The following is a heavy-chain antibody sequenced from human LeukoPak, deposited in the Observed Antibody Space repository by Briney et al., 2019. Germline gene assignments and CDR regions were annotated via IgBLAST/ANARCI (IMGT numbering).Heavy chain of an antibody. J-gene: IGHJ3*02. CDR2: IKQDGSEK. D-gene: IGHD2-2*01. CDR1: GFTFSSYW. CDR3: ARGSLIVVVPAARKGAFDI. V-gene: IGHV3-7*01. Sequence: QPGGSLRLSCAASGFTFSSYWMSWVRQAPGKGLEWVANIKQDGSEKYYVDSVKGRFTISRDNAKNSLYLQMNSLRAEDTAVYYCARGSLIVVVPAARKGAFDIWGQGTMVTVSS.